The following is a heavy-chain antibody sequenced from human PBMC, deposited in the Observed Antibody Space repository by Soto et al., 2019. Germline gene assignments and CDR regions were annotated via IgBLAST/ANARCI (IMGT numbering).Heavy chain of an antibody. Sequence: QVQLVASGGGVVQPGRSLRLSCAASGFTFSSYAMHWVRQAPGKGLEWVAVISYDGSNKYYADSVKGRFTISRDNSKNTLYLQMNSLRAEDTAVYYCAADRDDYGDYSWFDPWGQGTLVTVSS. D-gene: IGHD4-17*01. J-gene: IGHJ5*02. V-gene: IGHV3-30-3*01. CDR2: ISYDGSNK. CDR3: AADRDDYGDYSWFDP. CDR1: GFTFSSYA.